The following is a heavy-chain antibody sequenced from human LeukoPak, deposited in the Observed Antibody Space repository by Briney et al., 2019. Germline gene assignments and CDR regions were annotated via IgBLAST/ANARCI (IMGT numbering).Heavy chain of an antibody. CDR1: GGSISGSGYY. CDR3: ARGPPSIYGGVNWYFDL. CDR2: IHYTVST. Sequence: NASEALSLTCTVSGGSISGSGYYWGWIRQPPGKGLDWIGTIHYTVSTYYNPSLKSRVTISADTSKNQFSLKVSSVTAADTAVYYCARGPPSIYGGVNWYFDLWGRGTLVTVSS. J-gene: IGHJ2*01. V-gene: IGHV4-39*01. D-gene: IGHD4-23*01.